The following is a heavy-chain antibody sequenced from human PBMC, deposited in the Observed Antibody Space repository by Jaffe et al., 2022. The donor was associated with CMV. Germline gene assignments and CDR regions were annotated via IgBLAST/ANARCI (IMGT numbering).Heavy chain of an antibody. J-gene: IGHJ4*02. D-gene: IGHD1-1*01. CDR1: GGSISSYY. CDR3: ARVGRGRELDY. V-gene: IGHV4-59*01. CDR2: IYYSGST. Sequence: QVQLQESGPGLVKPSETLSLTCTVSGGSISSYYWSWIRQPPGKGLEWIGYIYYSGSTNYNPSLKSRVTISVDTSKNQFSLKLSSVTAADTAVYYCARVGRGRELDYWGQGTLVTVSS.